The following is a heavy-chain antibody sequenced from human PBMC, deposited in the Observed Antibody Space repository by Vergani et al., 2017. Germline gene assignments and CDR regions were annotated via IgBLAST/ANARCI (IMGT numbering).Heavy chain of an antibody. CDR2: ISSSSSYI. CDR3: ASSPSSGWLYYFDY. V-gene: IGHV3-21*01. D-gene: IGHD6-19*01. CDR1: GFTFSSYS. Sequence: EVQLVESGGGLVKPGGSLRLSCAASGFTFSSYSMYWVRQAPGKGLEWVSSISSSSSYIYYADSVKGRFTISRDNAKNSLYLQMNSLRAEDTAVYYCASSPSSGWLYYFDYWGQGTLVTVSS. J-gene: IGHJ4*02.